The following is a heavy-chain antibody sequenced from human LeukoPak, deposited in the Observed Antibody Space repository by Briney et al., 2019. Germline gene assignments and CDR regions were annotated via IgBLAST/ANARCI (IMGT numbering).Heavy chain of an antibody. D-gene: IGHD3-3*01. CDR1: GGSISSYY. CDR3: ARTTIFGVVRDAFDI. V-gene: IGHV4-4*09. J-gene: IGHJ3*02. CDR2: IYTSGST. Sequence: PSETLSLTCTVSGGSISSYYWSWIRQPPGKGLEWIGYIYTSGSTNYNPSLKSRVTISVDTSKNQFSLKLSSVTAADTAVYYCARTTIFGVVRDAFDIWGQGTMVTVSS.